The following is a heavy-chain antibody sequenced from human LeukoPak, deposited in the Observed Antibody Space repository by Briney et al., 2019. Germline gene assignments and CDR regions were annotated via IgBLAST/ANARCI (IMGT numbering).Heavy chain of an antibody. CDR3: ARHPSTYCGGDCYSFWFDP. J-gene: IGHJ5*02. D-gene: IGHD2-21*02. CDR1: GGSISSYY. Sequence: SETLSLTCTVSGGSISSYYWSWIRQPPGKGLEWIGYIYYSGSTSYNPSLKSRVTISVDTSKNQFSLKLSSVTAADTAVYYCARHPSTYCGGDCYSFWFDPWGKGTLVTVSS. CDR2: IYYSGST. V-gene: IGHV4-59*08.